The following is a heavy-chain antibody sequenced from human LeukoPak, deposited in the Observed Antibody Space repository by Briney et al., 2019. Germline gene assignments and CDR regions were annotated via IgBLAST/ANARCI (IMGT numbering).Heavy chain of an antibody. Sequence: SQTLSLTCTVSGGSISSGGYYWSWIRQHPGKGLEWIGYIYYSGSTYYNPSLKSRVTISVDTSKNQFSLKLSSVTAADTAVYYCAREAVAGTAAQPPDYWGQGTLVTVSS. J-gene: IGHJ4*02. V-gene: IGHV4-31*03. D-gene: IGHD6-19*01. CDR2: IYYSGST. CDR1: GGSISSGGYY. CDR3: AREAVAGTAAQPPDY.